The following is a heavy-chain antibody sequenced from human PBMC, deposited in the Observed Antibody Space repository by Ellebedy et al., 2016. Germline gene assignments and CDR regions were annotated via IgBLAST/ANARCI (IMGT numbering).Heavy chain of an antibody. D-gene: IGHD2-2*01. J-gene: IGHJ6*03. CDR3: ARGGDIVVGPAVKPYYYYMDV. Sequence: ASVKVSXKASGYTFISYGISWVRQAPGQGLEWMGWISAYNGNTNYAQKLQGRVTMTTDTSTRTAYMELRSLRSDDTAVYYCARGGDIVVGPAVKPYYYYMDVWGKGTTVTVSS. CDR1: GYTFISYG. CDR2: ISAYNGNT. V-gene: IGHV1-18*01.